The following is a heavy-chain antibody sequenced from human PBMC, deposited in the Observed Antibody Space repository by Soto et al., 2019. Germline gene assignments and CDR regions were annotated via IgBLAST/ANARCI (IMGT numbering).Heavy chain of an antibody. J-gene: IGHJ6*02. V-gene: IGHV1-2*04. CDR2: INPNSGGT. Sequence: ASVKVSCKASGYTFTGYYMHWVRQAPGQGLEWMGWINPNSGGTNYAQKFQGWVTMTRDTSISTAYMELSRLRSDDTAVYYCARDLRVYCSSTSCYKGDYYYGMDVWGQGTTVTVSS. CDR1: GYTFTGYY. D-gene: IGHD2-2*02. CDR3: ARDLRVYCSSTSCYKGDYYYGMDV.